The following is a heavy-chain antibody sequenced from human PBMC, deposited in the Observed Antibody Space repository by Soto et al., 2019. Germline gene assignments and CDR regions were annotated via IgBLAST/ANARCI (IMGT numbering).Heavy chain of an antibody. D-gene: IGHD2-21*01. CDR3: AKIGPGSHYYYYGMDV. CDR2: IYPGDSNT. J-gene: IGHJ6*02. V-gene: IGHV5-51*01. CDR1: GYSFTSYW. Sequence: GESLKISCKGSGYSFTSYWIGWVRQMPGKGLEWMGIIYPGDSNTRYSPSLQGQVTISVDKSISTAYLQWSSLKATDTAMYYCAKIGPGSHYYYYGMDVWGQGTTVTVSS.